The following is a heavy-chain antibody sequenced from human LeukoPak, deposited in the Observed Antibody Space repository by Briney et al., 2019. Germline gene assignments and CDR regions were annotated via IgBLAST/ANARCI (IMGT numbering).Heavy chain of an antibody. J-gene: IGHJ6*03. D-gene: IGHD2-2*02. CDR3: AGDRERGYCSSTSCYTSRVHQDNHQYYMDV. Sequence: SVRVSCKASGGTFSSFAISWVRQAPGQGLEWMGGIIPIFGTANYAQKFQGRVTITTDESTSTAYMELSSLRSEDTAVYYCAGDRERGYCSSTSCYTSRVHQDNHQYYMDVWGKGTTVTVSS. V-gene: IGHV1-69*05. CDR2: IIPIFGTA. CDR1: GGTFSSFA.